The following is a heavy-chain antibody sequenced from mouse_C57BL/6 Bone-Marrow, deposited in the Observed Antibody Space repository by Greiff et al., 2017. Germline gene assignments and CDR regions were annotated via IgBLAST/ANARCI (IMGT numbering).Heavy chain of an antibody. D-gene: IGHD2-14*01. CDR3: AIGGFAY. V-gene: IGHV1-42*01. CDR2: INPSTGGT. J-gene: IGHJ3*01. Sequence: EVQLQQSGPELVKPGASVKISCKASGYSFTGYYMNWVKQSPEKSLEWIGEINPSTGGTTYNQKFKAKATLTVDKSSSTAYMQLKSLTSEDSAVYYCAIGGFAYWGQGTLVTVSA. CDR1: GYSFTGYY.